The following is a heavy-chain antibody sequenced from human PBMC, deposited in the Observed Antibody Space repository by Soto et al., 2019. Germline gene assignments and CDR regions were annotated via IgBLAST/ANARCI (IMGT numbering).Heavy chain of an antibody. D-gene: IGHD5-18*01. CDR1: GGSFSGYY. V-gene: IGHV4-34*01. CDR2: INHSGST. CDR3: ARGGGYGAFDY. J-gene: IGHJ4*02. Sequence: SETLSLTCAVYGGSFSGYYWSWIRQPPGKGLEWIGEINHSGSTNYNPSLKSRVTISVDTSKNQFSLKLSSVTAADTAVYYCARGGGYGAFDYWGQGTLVTVSS.